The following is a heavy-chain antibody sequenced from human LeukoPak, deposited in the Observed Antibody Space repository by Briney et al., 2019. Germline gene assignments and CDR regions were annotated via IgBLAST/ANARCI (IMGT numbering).Heavy chain of an antibody. J-gene: IGHJ4*02. CDR3: SQYYDYVWGSYRPNYFDY. V-gene: IGHV3-73*01. D-gene: IGHD3-16*02. Sequence: GGSLRLSCAASGFTFSGSALHWVRQASGKGLEWVGRIRSKANTYATAYAASVKGRFTISRDDSKNTAYLQMNSLKTEDTAVYYCSQYYDYVWGSYRPNYFDYWGQGTLVTVPS. CDR1: GFTFSGSA. CDR2: IRSKANTYAT.